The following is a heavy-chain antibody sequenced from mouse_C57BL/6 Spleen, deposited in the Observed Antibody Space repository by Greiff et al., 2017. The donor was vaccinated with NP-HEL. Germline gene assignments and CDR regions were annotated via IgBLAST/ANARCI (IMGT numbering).Heavy chain of an antibody. CDR3: ASQDSSGYFDY. Sequence: VQVVESGPELVKPGASVKISCKASGYAFSSSWMNWVKQRPGKGLEWIGRIYPGDGGTNYNGKFKGKATLTADKSSSTAYMQLSSLTSEDSAVYFCASQDSSGYFDYWGQGTTLTVSS. D-gene: IGHD3-2*02. CDR1: GYAFSSSW. CDR2: IYPGDGGT. V-gene: IGHV1-82*01. J-gene: IGHJ2*01.